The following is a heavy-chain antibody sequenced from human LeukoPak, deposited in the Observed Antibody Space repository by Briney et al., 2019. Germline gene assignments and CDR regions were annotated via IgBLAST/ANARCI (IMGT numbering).Heavy chain of an antibody. CDR3: ARSQGYSSSWEDAFDI. D-gene: IGHD6-13*01. J-gene: IGHJ3*02. V-gene: IGHV4-4*07. Sequence: SETLSLTCTVSGGSISSYYWSWIRQPAGKGLEWIGRIYTSGSTNYNPSLKSRVTMSVDTSKNQFSLKLSSVTAADTAVYYCARSQGYSSSWEDAFDIGGQGTMVTVSS. CDR1: GGSISSYY. CDR2: IYTSGST.